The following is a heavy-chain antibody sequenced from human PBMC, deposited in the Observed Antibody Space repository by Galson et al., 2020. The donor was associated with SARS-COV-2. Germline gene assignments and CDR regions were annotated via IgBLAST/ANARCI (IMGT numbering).Heavy chain of an antibody. Sequence: SVNVSCRASGFTFTSSVMQWMRQARGQRPEWIGWIFVGSGNTDYAQKFQERVIISRDMSTNTVYMELSSLRSEDTAVYYCAAYLYAGSGSSTDCWGQGTLVTVSS. D-gene: IGHD3-10*01. V-gene: IGHV1-58*02. CDR1: GFTFTSSV. CDR2: IFVGSGNT. CDR3: AAYLYAGSGSSTDC. J-gene: IGHJ4*02.